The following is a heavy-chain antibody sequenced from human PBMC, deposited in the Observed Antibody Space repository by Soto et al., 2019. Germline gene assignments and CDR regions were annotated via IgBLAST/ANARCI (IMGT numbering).Heavy chain of an antibody. CDR2: INHSRST. CDR3: ARRTSKLVLRGGGWFDP. D-gene: IGHD6-6*01. J-gene: IGHJ5*02. Sequence: SETLSLTCAVYGGSFSGYYWSWIRQPPGKGLEWIGEINHSRSTNYNPSLKSRVTISVDTSKNQFSLKLSSVTAADTAVYYCARRTSKLVLRGGGWFDPWGQGTLVTAPQ. V-gene: IGHV4-34*01. CDR1: GGSFSGYY.